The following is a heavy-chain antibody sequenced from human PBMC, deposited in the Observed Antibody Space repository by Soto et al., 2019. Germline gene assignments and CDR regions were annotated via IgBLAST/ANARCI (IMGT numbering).Heavy chain of an antibody. V-gene: IGHV3-48*01. Sequence: EVQLVESGGGLVQPGGCLRLSCAASGVTFSSYSMNGVRQAPGKGLEGVSYSNSGSSTIYYSDSVKGRFTISRDNAKNSLYRQLNSLRAEETAVYYCARDKPRSGYEKFDYWGQGTLVTVSS. CDR3: ARDKPRSGYEKFDY. CDR1: GVTFSSYS. CDR2: SNSGSSTI. J-gene: IGHJ4*02. D-gene: IGHD3-3*01.